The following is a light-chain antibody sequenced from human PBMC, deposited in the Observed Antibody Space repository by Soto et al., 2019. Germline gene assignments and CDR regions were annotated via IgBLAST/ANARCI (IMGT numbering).Light chain of an antibody. CDR2: AAS. J-gene: IGKJ1*01. Sequence: DIQMTQSPSSLSASVGDRVTITCRASQSISNYLNWYQQKPGKAPKLLMYAASSLQSGVPSRFSGSGSGTDFTLNISSLRPEDFATYYCQQSYSTPRTFGQGTKVEIK. CDR3: QQSYSTPRT. V-gene: IGKV1-39*01. CDR1: QSISNY.